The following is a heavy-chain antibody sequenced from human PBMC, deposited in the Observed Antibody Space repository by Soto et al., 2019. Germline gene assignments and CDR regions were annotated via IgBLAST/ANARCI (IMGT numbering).Heavy chain of an antibody. CDR1: GYTLTELS. J-gene: IGHJ5*02. CDR2: FDPEDGET. CDR3: ATVVNKYDFWSGYYFNWFDP. Sequence: GASVKVSCKASGYTLTELSMHWVRQAPGKGLEWMGGFDPEDGETIYAQKFQGRVTMTEDTSTDTAYMELSSLRSEDTAVYYCATVVNKYDFWSGYYFNWFDPWGQGTLITVSS. D-gene: IGHD3-3*01. V-gene: IGHV1-24*01.